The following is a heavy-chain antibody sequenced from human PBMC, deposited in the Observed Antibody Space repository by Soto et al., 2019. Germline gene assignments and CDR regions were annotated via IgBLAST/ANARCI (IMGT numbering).Heavy chain of an antibody. CDR2: ISGSGGST. D-gene: IGHD4-4*01. CDR3: ARRTTASYFDY. J-gene: IGHJ4*02. CDR1: GVTFSSYA. V-gene: IGHV3-23*01. Sequence: EVQLLESGGGLVQPGGSLRLSCAASGVTFSSYAMSWVRQAPGKGLEWVTAISGSGGSTYYADSVKGRFTISRDNSKHTLYLQMNSLRAEDTAIYYCARRTTASYFDYWGRGTLVTVSS.